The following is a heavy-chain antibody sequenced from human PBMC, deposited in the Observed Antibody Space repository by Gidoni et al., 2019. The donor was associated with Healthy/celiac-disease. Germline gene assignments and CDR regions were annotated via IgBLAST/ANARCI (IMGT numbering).Heavy chain of an antibody. Sequence: ASGKGLEWVGRIRSKANSYATAYAASVKGRFTISRDDSKNTAYLQMNSLKTEDTAVYYCTLLGTYYDFWSGYYGDYWGQGTLVTVSS. V-gene: IGHV3-73*01. J-gene: IGHJ4*02. D-gene: IGHD3-3*01. CDR2: IRSKANSYAT. CDR3: TLLGTYYDFWSGYYGDY.